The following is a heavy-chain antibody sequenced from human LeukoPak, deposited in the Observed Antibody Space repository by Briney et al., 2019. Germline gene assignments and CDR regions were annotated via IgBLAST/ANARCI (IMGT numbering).Heavy chain of an antibody. CDR1: GYTFTNYG. CDR3: ARDGPLILGAADYYSYFYMDV. CDR2: ISAYNVNT. Sequence: ASVKVSCKASGYTFTNYGITWVRQAPGQGLEWMGWISAYNVNTNYAQKFQGRVTMTTDTSTTTAYMDLRSLRSDDTAVYYCARDGPLILGAADYYSYFYMDVWGKGTTVTVS. D-gene: IGHD1-26*01. J-gene: IGHJ6*03. V-gene: IGHV1-18*04.